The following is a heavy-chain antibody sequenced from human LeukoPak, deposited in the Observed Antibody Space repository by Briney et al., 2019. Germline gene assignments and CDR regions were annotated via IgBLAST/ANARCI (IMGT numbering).Heavy chain of an antibody. CDR1: GGSISSSSYY. D-gene: IGHD3-3*01. V-gene: IGHV4-39*01. CDR2: IYYSGST. Sequence: PSETLSLTCTVSGGSISSSSYYWGCVRQPPGKGLEWIGSIYYSGSTYYNPSLKNRVNISVDTSKNQFSLKLSSVTAADTAVYYCASITLRVLDYWGQGTLVTVSS. CDR3: ASITLRVLDY. J-gene: IGHJ4*02.